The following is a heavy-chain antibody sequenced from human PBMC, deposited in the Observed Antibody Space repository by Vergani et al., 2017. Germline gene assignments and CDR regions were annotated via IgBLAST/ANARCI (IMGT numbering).Heavy chain of an antibody. J-gene: IGHJ5*02. D-gene: IGHD2-2*01. CDR1: GFTFSRYW. V-gene: IGHV3-7*01. Sequence: EVQLVESGGGLVQPGGSLRLSCAASGFTFSRYWMSWARQAPGKGLEWVANIKQDGSEKYYVDSVKGRFPISIDNAKNSLYLQMNSLRAEDTAVYYCARDISPGYCSSTSCQRWFDPWGQGTLVTVSS. CDR2: IKQDGSEK. CDR3: ARDISPGYCSSTSCQRWFDP.